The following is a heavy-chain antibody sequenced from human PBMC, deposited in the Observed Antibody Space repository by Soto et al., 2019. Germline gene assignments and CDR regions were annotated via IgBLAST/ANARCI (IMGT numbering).Heavy chain of an antibody. Sequence: SVKVSCKASGFTFTSSAVQWVRQARGQRLEWIGWIVVGSGNTNYAQKFQERVTITRDMSTSTAYMELSSLRSEDTAVYYCAAEGGCSSTSCYLAADRYYYYGMDVWGQGTTVTVSS. CDR3: AAEGGCSSTSCYLAADRYYYYGMDV. J-gene: IGHJ6*02. D-gene: IGHD2-2*01. V-gene: IGHV1-58*01. CDR1: GFTFTSSA. CDR2: IVVGSGNT.